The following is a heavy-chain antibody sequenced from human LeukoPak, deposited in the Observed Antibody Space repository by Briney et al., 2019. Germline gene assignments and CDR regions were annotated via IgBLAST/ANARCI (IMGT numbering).Heavy chain of an antibody. J-gene: IGHJ4*02. CDR1: GYSISNTYY. V-gene: IGHV4-38-2*01. D-gene: IGHD3-10*01. CDR2: IHHSGNT. Sequence: SETLSLTCAVSGYSISNTYYWGWIRQPPGKGLEWLGGIHHSGNTYYNPSLKGRVTISVDTSKKQFSLKLSSVTAADTAVYYCARQSYDSGRLYYTYWGQGTLVTVSS. CDR3: ARQSYDSGRLYYTY.